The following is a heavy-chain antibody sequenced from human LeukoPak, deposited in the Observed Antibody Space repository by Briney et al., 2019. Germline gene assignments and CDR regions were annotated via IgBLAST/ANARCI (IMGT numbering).Heavy chain of an antibody. V-gene: IGHV4-34*01. CDR2: INHSGST. CDR1: GGSFSGYY. J-gene: IGHJ4*02. D-gene: IGHD3-22*01. CDR3: ARGPKSHYYDSSGYYPRIRYFDY. Sequence: SETLSLTCAVYGGSFSGYYWSWIRQPPGRGLEWIGEINHSGSTNYNPSLKSRVTISVDTSKNQFSLKLSSVTAADTAVYYCARGPKSHYYDSSGYYPRIRYFDYWGQGTLVTVSS.